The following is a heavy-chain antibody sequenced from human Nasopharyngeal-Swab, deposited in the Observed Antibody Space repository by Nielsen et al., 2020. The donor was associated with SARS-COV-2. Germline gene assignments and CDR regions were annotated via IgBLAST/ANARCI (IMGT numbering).Heavy chain of an antibody. J-gene: IGHJ4*02. V-gene: IGHV4-34*01. Sequence: IRQLRGKGLEWIGEINHSGSTNYNPSLKSRVTISVDTSKNQFSLKLSSVTAADTAVYYCARGPQGGSRRPYYFDYWGQGTLVTVSS. CDR2: INHSGST. CDR3: ARGPQGGSRRPYYFDY. D-gene: IGHD1-26*01.